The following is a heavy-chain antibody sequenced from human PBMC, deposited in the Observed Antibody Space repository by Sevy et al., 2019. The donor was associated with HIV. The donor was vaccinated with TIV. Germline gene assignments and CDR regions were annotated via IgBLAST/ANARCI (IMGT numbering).Heavy chain of an antibody. CDR3: ARVGGGGYYDPWSGYLEFDP. V-gene: IGHV3-23*01. D-gene: IGHD3-3*01. J-gene: IGHJ5*02. Sequence: GGSLRLSCVGSGFSFSSDAMSWVRQAPGKGLQWVATVSASGCSTYYADSVRGRFSITRDNSKNTLYVEMNSLRAEDTAVYYCARVGGGGYYDPWSGYLEFDPWGQGTLVTVSS. CDR2: VSASGCST. CDR1: GFSFSSDA.